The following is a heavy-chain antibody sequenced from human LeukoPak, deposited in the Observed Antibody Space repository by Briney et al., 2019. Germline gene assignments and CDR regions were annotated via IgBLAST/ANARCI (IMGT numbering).Heavy chain of an antibody. V-gene: IGHV3-9*01. J-gene: IGHJ5*02. CDR1: GFTFDDYA. D-gene: IGHD3-22*01. CDR2: ISWNSGSV. CDR3: AKGREDYYDSSGSTGFDP. Sequence: GGSLRLSCAASGFTFDDYAMHWVRQAPGKGLEWVSGISWNSGSVGYADSVKGRFTISRDNAKNSLYLQMNSLRAEDTALYYCAKGREDYYDSSGSTGFDPWGQGTLVTVSS.